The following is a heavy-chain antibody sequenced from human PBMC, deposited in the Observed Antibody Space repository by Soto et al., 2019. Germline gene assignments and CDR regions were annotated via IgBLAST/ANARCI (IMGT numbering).Heavy chain of an antibody. V-gene: IGHV4-34*01. CDR1: GGSFIGYY. J-gene: IGHJ6*02. CDR2: INHSGST. Sequence: SETLSLTCAVYGGSFIGYYWSWIRQPPGKGLEWIGEINHSGSTNYNPSLKSRVTISVDTSKNQFSLKLSSVTAADTAVYYCARGLYYYGMDVWGQGTTVTVS. CDR3: ARGLYYYGMDV.